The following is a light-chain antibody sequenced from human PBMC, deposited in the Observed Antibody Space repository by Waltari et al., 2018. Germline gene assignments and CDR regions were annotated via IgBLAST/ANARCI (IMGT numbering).Light chain of an antibody. J-gene: IGLJ3*02. CDR3: YSTDFSGHDRV. Sequence: SYELTQPPSVSVSPGQTARTTCSGDALSKKYAYWYQQKSGQAPVLVIYEDIKRPTGVPERFSGSSSGTTATLTISGAHVDDEADYYCYSTDFSGHDRVFGGGTKLTIL. CDR2: EDI. V-gene: IGLV3-10*01. CDR1: ALSKKY.